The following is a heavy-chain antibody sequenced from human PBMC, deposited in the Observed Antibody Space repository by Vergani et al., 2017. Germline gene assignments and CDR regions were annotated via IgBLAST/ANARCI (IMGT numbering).Heavy chain of an antibody. CDR1: GFTFSSYA. CDR3: AKGSIPHRSVYYYYYYMDV. CDR2: ISGSGGST. D-gene: IGHD2-15*01. Sequence: EVQLLESGGGLVQPGGSLRLSCAASGFTFSSYAMSWVRQAPGKGLEWVSAISGSGGSTYYADSVKGRFTISRDNSKNTLYLQMNSLRAEDTAVYYCAKGSIPHRSVYYYYYYMDVWGKGTTVTVSS. V-gene: IGHV3-23*01. J-gene: IGHJ6*03.